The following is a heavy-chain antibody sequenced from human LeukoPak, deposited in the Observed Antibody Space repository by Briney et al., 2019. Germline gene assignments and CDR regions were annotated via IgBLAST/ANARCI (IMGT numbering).Heavy chain of an antibody. V-gene: IGHV4-39*02. CDR2: IYYSGTT. CDR1: GGSTSTTIYY. J-gene: IGHJ3*02. Sequence: SETLSLTCTVSGGSTSTTIYYWAWIRQPPGKGLEWIGTIYYSGTTYYNPSLRSRVTISVDTSKNQFSLKLSSVTAADTAVYYCARDLGLTGAFDIWGQGTMVTVSS. D-gene: IGHD7-27*01. CDR3: ARDLGLTGAFDI.